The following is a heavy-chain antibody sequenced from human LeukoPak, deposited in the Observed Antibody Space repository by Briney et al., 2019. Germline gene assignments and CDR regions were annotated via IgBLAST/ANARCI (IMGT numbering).Heavy chain of an antibody. V-gene: IGHV3-21*01. J-gene: IGHJ5*02. Sequence: GGSLRLSCAASGFTFSIYAMSWVRQAPGKGLEWVSSISSSSSYIYYADSVKGRFTISRDNAKNSLYLQMNSLRAEDTAVYYCASEVGIAVAAWGQGTLVTVSS. CDR1: GFTFSIYA. D-gene: IGHD6-19*01. CDR3: ASEVGIAVAA. CDR2: ISSSSSYI.